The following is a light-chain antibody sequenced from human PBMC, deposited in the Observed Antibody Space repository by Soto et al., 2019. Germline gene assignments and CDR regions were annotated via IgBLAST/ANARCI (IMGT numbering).Light chain of an antibody. CDR3: QQYYSTPRT. V-gene: IGKV4-1*01. CDR1: QSVLYSSNNKNY. J-gene: IGKJ1*01. CDR2: WAS. Sequence: DIVMTQSPDSLGVSLGERATINCKSSQSVLYSSNNKNYLAWYQQKPGQSPNLLIYWASTRESGVPDRFSGSGSGTDFTLTISSLQAEDVAVYYCQQYYSTPRTFDQGTKVEIK.